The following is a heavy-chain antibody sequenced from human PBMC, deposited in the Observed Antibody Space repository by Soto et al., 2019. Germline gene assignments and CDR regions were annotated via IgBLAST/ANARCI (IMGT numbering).Heavy chain of an antibody. CDR2: IIPIFGTA. J-gene: IGHJ4*02. Sequence: SVKVSCKASGGTFSSYAISWVRQAPGQGLEWMGGIIPIFGTANYAQKFQGRVTITADESTSTAYMELSSLRSEDTAVYYCARERRGATAQFDYWGQGTLVTVSS. CDR3: ARERRGATAQFDY. V-gene: IGHV1-69*13. D-gene: IGHD1-26*01. CDR1: GGTFSSYA.